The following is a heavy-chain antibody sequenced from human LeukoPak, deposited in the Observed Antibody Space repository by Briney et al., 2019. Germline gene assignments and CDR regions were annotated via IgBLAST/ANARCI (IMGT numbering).Heavy chain of an antibody. D-gene: IGHD2-2*01. V-gene: IGHV3-48*04. CDR2: IISSSSPI. CDR1: GFTFSNYS. CDR3: ARGRCTSCYEVGGSYYYYMDV. J-gene: IGHJ6*03. Sequence: PGGSLRLSCAASGFTFSNYSMNWVRQAPGKGLEWVSYIISSSSPIYYADSVKGRFTISRDNAKNSLYLQMNSLRAEDTAVYYCARGRCTSCYEVGGSYYYYMDVWGKGTTVTVSS.